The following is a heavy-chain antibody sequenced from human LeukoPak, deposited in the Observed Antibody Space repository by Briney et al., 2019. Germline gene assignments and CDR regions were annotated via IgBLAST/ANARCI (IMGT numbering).Heavy chain of an antibody. CDR1: GGSISSHY. D-gene: IGHD3-16*02. J-gene: IGHJ4*02. V-gene: IGHV4-59*11. Sequence: SETLSLTRTVSGGSISSHYRNWIRQPPGKGLEWVGYMYYSGSTSYNPSLMSRVTISVDTSKYQFSLKLSSVTAADTAVYYCARGYYIWGTYRQYFDYWGQGTLVTVSS. CDR3: ARGYYIWGTYRQYFDY. CDR2: MYYSGST.